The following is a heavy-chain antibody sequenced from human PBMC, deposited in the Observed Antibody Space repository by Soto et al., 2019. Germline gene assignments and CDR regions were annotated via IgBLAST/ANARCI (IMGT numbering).Heavy chain of an antibody. CDR1: GGSFSGYY. CDR2: INHSGST. Sequence: SETLSLTCAVYGGSFSGYYWSWIRQPPGKGLEWIGEINHSGSTNYNPSLKSRVTISVDTSKNQFSLKLSSVTAADTAVYYCAGNGPSDAFDIWRQGTMVT. V-gene: IGHV4-34*01. CDR3: AGNGPSDAFDI. J-gene: IGHJ3*02.